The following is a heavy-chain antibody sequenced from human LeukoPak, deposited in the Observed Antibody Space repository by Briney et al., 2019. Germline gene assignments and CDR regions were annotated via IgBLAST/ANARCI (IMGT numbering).Heavy chain of an antibody. J-gene: IGHJ3*01. CDR3: AKRMYGENGSFDV. CDR2: LSGSGGST. CDR1: GFTFSSYA. V-gene: IGHV3-23*01. D-gene: IGHD4-17*01. Sequence: TGGSLRLSCAASGFTFSSYAMGWVRQAPGKGLQWVSTLSGSGGSTYYADSVKGRFTISRDNSKNTLYLQMNSLRAEDTAVYYCAKRMYGENGSFDVWGQGTMVTVSS.